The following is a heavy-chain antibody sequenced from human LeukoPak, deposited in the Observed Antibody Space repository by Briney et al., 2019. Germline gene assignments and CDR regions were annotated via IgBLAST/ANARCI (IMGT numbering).Heavy chain of an antibody. CDR2: ISYDGGYK. V-gene: IGHV3-30*04. Sequence: PGGSLRLSCAASGFAFSRFAVHWVRQAPGKGLEWVAVISYDGGYKYYADSVQGRFTISRDNSKNTLYLQMNSLSTEDTAVYYCARVSGAEAATGGYFDRWGQGTLVTVSS. CDR1: GFAFSRFA. J-gene: IGHJ4*02. D-gene: IGHD6-13*01. CDR3: ARVSGAEAATGGYFDR.